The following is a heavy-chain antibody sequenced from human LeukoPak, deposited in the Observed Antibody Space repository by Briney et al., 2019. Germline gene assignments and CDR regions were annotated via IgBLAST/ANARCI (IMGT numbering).Heavy chain of an antibody. J-gene: IGHJ4*02. CDR2: INHSGST. V-gene: IGHV4-39*07. Sequence: PSETLSLTCTVSGGSISSSSYYWGWIRQPPGKGLEWIGEINHSGSTNYNPSLKSRVTISVDTSKNQFSLKLSSVTAADTAVYYCARLAWFGYRRFDYWGQGTLVTVSS. CDR1: GGSISSSSYY. CDR3: ARLAWFGYRRFDY. D-gene: IGHD3-10*01.